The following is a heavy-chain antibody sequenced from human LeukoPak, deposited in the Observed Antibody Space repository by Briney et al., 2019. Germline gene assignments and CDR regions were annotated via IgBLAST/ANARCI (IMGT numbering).Heavy chain of an antibody. V-gene: IGHV3-33*01. CDR1: GFTFSSYG. CDR2: IWYDGSNK. Sequence: PGGSLRLSCAASGFTFSSYGMHWVRQAPGKGLEWVAVIWYDGSNKYYADSVKGRFTISRDNSKNTLYLQMNSLRAEDTAVYYCAREVRQLGLDYWGQGTLVTVSS. J-gene: IGHJ4*02. CDR3: AREVRQLGLDY. D-gene: IGHD6-13*01.